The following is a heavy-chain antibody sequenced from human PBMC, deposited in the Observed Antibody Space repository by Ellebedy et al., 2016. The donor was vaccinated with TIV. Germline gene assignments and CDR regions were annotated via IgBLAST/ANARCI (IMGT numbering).Heavy chain of an antibody. CDR2: ISTSGERT. CDR1: GFTLSFFA. J-gene: IGHJ4*01. D-gene: IGHD1-20*01. CDR3: ARYNWNSGHY. Sequence: GESLKISCAASGFTLSFFAMSWVRQTPGKGLEWVSAISTSGERTHYADSVKGRFTISRDNAKNTLYLQMNSLRAEDTAVYYCARYNWNSGHYWGQGTLITISS. V-gene: IGHV3-23*01.